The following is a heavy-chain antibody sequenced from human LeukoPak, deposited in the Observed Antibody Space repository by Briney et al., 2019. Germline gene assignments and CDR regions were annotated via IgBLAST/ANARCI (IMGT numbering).Heavy chain of an antibody. Sequence: GGSLRLSCAASGFTFSSYRMSWVRQAPGKGLEGVANVKQDGSEKYYVDSVKGRFTISRDNAKNSLYLQMNSLRAEDTAVYYCAGDVNWNRIYYYYYYMDVWGKGTTVTVSS. CDR1: GFTFSSYR. D-gene: IGHD1-20*01. J-gene: IGHJ6*03. V-gene: IGHV3-7*01. CDR2: VKQDGSEK. CDR3: AGDVNWNRIYYYYYYMDV.